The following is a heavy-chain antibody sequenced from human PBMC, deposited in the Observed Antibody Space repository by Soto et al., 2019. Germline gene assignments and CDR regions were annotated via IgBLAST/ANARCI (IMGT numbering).Heavy chain of an antibody. D-gene: IGHD1-26*01. CDR3: ARMGGSYDRPY. CDR2: ISSSGSTI. Sequence: GGSLRLSCAASGFTFTSYEMNWVRQAPGKGLEWVSYISSSGSTIYYADSVKGRFTISRDNAKNSLYLQMNSLRAEDTAVYYCARMGGSYDRPYWGQGTPVTVSS. J-gene: IGHJ4*02. V-gene: IGHV3-48*03. CDR1: GFTFTSYE.